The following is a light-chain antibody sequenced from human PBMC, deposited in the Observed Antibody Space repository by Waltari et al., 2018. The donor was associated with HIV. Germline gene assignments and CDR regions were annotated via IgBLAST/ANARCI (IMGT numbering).Light chain of an antibody. CDR1: SSNIGSNY. V-gene: IGLV1-47*01. J-gene: IGLJ3*02. CDR2: RNN. CDR3: AAWDDSLSGLV. Sequence: QSVLTQPPSASGTPGQRVTISCSGSSSNIGSNYVYWYQQLPGTAPKLLIYRNNPRPSGVPYRFSGSKSGTSASLAISGLRSEDEADYYCAAWDDSLSGLVFGGGTKLTVL.